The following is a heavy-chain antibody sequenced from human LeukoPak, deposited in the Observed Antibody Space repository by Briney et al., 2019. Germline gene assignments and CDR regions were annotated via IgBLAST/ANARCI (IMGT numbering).Heavy chain of an antibody. V-gene: IGHV3-48*04. CDR2: ISSSSSTI. Sequence: PGGSLRLSCAASGFTFSSYSMNWVRQAPGKGLEWVSYISSSSSTIYYADSVKGRFTISRDNAKNSLYLQMNSLRAEDTAVYYCARVYGNYYYYGMDVWGQGTTVTVSS. D-gene: IGHD4-17*01. J-gene: IGHJ6*02. CDR1: GFTFSSYS. CDR3: ARVYGNYYYYGMDV.